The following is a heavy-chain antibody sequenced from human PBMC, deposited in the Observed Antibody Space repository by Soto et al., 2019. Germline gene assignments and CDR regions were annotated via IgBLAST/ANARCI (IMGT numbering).Heavy chain of an antibody. J-gene: IGHJ6*02. D-gene: IGHD2-2*01. Sequence: VKVSCKASGYTFTGYYMHWVRQAPRQRLEWMGWINPNSGGTNYAQKVQGRVTITRDTSITIAYMELIRLRSDDRAVYYCARAMVPAGRPSGSYYGMDVWGQGTTVTVSS. V-gene: IGHV1-2*02. CDR3: ARAMVPAGRPSGSYYGMDV. CDR1: GYTFTGYY. CDR2: INPNSGGT.